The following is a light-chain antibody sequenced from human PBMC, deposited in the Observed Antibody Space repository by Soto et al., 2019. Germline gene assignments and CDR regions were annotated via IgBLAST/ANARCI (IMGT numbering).Light chain of an antibody. Sequence: DIQMTQSPSSLSASVGDRVTITCRASQGISNYLAWYQQKPGKVPKLLIYAASTLQSGVPSRFSGSGSVTDFTLTISSLRPEDVATYYCQKYNSAPRTFGQGTKVEIK. CDR2: AAS. J-gene: IGKJ1*01. V-gene: IGKV1-27*01. CDR1: QGISNY. CDR3: QKYNSAPRT.